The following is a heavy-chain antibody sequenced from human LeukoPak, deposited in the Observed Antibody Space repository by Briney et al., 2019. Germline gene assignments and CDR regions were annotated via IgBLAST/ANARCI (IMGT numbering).Heavy chain of an antibody. V-gene: IGHV3-23*01. Sequence: GGSLRLSCAASGFTFSSYAMSWVRQAPGKGLEWVSAISGSGGSTYYADSVKGRFTISRDNSKNTLYLQMNSLRAEDTAVYYCAKDPHGDLRYFDWLFSAFDIWGQGTMVTVSS. D-gene: IGHD3-9*01. CDR2: ISGSGGST. CDR3: AKDPHGDLRYFDWLFSAFDI. CDR1: GFTFSSYA. J-gene: IGHJ3*02.